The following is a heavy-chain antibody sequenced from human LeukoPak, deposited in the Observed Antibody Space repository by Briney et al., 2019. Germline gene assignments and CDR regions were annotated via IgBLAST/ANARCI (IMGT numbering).Heavy chain of an antibody. CDR2: INHSGST. Sequence: SETLSLTCAVYGGSFSGYYWSWIRQPPGKGLEWIGEINHSGSTNYNPSLKSRVTISVDTSKNQFSLKLSSVTTADTAVYYCATYGTYYDSYYFDYWGQGTLVTVSS. V-gene: IGHV4-34*01. D-gene: IGHD3-3*01. J-gene: IGHJ4*02. CDR1: GGSFSGYY. CDR3: ATYGTYYDSYYFDY.